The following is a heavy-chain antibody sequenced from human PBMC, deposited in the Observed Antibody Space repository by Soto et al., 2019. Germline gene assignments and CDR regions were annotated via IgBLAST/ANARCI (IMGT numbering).Heavy chain of an antibody. CDR2: ISAYNGNT. J-gene: IGHJ4*02. D-gene: IGHD2-8*01. CDR3: ARDKEGGNIVLMGMGY. V-gene: IGHV1-18*01. CDR1: GYTFTSYG. Sequence: QVQLVQSGAEVKKPGASVKVSCKASGYTFTSYGISWVRHAPGQGLEWMGWISAYNGNTNYAQKLKGRVTMTTGTSTRTAYIELRSLRTDDTAVYYCARDKEGGNIVLMGMGYWGQGTLVTVSS.